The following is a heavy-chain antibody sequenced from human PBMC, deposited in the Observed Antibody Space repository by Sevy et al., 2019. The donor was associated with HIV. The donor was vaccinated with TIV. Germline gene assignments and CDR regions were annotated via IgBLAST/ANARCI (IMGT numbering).Heavy chain of an antibody. CDR2: INPNSGGT. CDR1: GYTFTGYY. J-gene: IGHJ4*02. CDR3: AREGGGHYDFWSGYSVDY. V-gene: IGHV1-2*02. Sequence: ASVKVSCKASGYTFTGYYMHWVRQAPGQGLEWMGWINPNSGGTNYAQKFQGRVTMTRDTSISTAYMELSRLGSDDTAVYYCAREGGGHYDFWSGYSVDYWGQGTLVTVSS. D-gene: IGHD3-3*01.